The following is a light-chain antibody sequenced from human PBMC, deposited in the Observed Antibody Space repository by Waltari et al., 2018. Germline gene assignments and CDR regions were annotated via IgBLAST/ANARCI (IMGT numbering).Light chain of an antibody. CDR1: QGISSY. Sequence: DIQMSQSPSSLSASVGDRVTITCRASQGISSYLNWYQQKPGKAPKLLIYYANCLASVVPASFSGRLSETEFTLTISSLQPEDFATYYCQQGNSNPRTSVQGTKVEIK. CDR2: YAN. CDR3: QQGNSNPRT. V-gene: IGKV1-39*01. J-gene: IGKJ1*01.